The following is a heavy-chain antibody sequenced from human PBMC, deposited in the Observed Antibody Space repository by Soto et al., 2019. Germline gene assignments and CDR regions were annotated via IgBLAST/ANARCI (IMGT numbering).Heavy chain of an antibody. D-gene: IGHD2-8*01. CDR1: GFSFSNYA. CDR2: IGGDTSYT. CDR3: ARAACTNGVCLGNYGMDV. J-gene: IGHJ6*02. Sequence: GGSLRLSCTASGFSFSNYAVTWVRQAPGKGLEWVSSIGGDTSYTYYADSVKGRFTISRDNAKNSLYLQMNSLRAEDTAVYYCARAACTNGVCLGNYGMDVWGQGTAVTV. V-gene: IGHV3-21*01.